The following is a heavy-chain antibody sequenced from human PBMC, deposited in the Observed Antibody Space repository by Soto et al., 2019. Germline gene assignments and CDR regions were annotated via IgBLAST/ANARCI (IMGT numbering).Heavy chain of an antibody. V-gene: IGHV3-30*04. CDR2: ISYDGRND. CDR3: ARDPYFDY. CDR1: GFTFNSYP. J-gene: IGHJ4*02. Sequence: GGSLRLSCAASGFTFNSYPLHWVRQAPGKGLEWVAVISYDGRNDYYGDSVRGRFTISRDNSKNMVYLQMNSLTPEDTAVYYCARDPYFDYWGQGTLVTVSS.